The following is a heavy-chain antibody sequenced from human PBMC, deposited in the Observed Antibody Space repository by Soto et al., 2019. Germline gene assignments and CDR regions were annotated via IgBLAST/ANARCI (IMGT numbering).Heavy chain of an antibody. Sequence: SETLSLTCTVSGGSISSGGYYWSWIRQHPGKGLEWIGYIYYSGSTYYNPSLKSRVTISVDTSKNQFSLKLSSVTAADTAVYYCVRGPVPSYGSGSLNWFDPWGQGTLVTVSS. CDR3: VRGPVPSYGSGSLNWFDP. V-gene: IGHV4-31*03. J-gene: IGHJ5*02. CDR2: IYYSGST. CDR1: GGSISSGGYY. D-gene: IGHD3-10*01.